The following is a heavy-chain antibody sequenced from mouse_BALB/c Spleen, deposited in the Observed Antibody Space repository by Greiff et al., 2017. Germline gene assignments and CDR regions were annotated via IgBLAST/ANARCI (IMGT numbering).Heavy chain of an antibody. J-gene: IGHJ3*01. CDR2: ISSGGSYT. CDR1: GFTFSSYT. V-gene: IGHV5-6-4*01. Sequence: EVPLVESGGGLVKPGGSLKLSCAASGFTFSSYTMSWVRQIPGKRLEWVATISSGGSYTYYPDSVKGRFTISRDNAKNTLYLQMSSLKSEDTAMYYCTRSYYGNYGGFAYWGQGTLVT. CDR3: TRSYYGNYGGFAY. D-gene: IGHD2-10*01.